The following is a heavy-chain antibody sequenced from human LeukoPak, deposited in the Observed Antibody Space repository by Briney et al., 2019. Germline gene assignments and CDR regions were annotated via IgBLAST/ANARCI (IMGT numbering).Heavy chain of an antibody. D-gene: IGHD3-10*01. J-gene: IGHJ4*02. V-gene: IGHV3-23*01. CDR2: ISGSGGST. Sequence: PGGSLRLSCAASGFTFSSYAMSWVRQAPGKGLEWVSAISGSGGSTYYADSVKGRFTISRDNSKNTLYLQMNSLRAEDTAVYYCARDPYYYGSGSLFDYWGQGTLVTVSS. CDR3: ARDPYYYGSGSLFDY. CDR1: GFTFSSYA.